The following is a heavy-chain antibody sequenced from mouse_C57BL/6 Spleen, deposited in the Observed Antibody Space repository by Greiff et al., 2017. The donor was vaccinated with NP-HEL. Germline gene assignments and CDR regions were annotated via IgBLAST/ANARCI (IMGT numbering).Heavy chain of an antibody. CDR3: ARGAYYKDYFDY. CDR2: IDPNSGGT. Sequence: VQLQQPGAELVKPGASVKLSCKASGYTFTSYWMHWVKQRPGQGLEWIGRIDPNSGGTKYNEKFTSKATLTVDKPSSTAYMQLSILTSEDSAVYYCARGAYYKDYFDYWGQGTTLTVSS. J-gene: IGHJ2*01. V-gene: IGHV1-72*01. CDR1: GYTFTSYW. D-gene: IGHD2-12*01.